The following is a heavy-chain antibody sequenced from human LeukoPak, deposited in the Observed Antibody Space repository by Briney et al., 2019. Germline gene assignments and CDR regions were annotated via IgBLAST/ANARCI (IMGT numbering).Heavy chain of an antibody. CDR3: ATDYYGDYSFQH. J-gene: IGHJ1*01. D-gene: IGHD4-17*01. Sequence: TGGSLRLSCAASGFTFSIYSINWVRQAPGKGLEWVSYISSSSSTIYYADSVKGRFTISRDNAKNSLYLQMNSLRAEDTAVYYWATDYYGDYSFQHWGQGTLVIVSS. CDR1: GFTFSIYS. V-gene: IGHV3-48*01. CDR2: ISSSSSTI.